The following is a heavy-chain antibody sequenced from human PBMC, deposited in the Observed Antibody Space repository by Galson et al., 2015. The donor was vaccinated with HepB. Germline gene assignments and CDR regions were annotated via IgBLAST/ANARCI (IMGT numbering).Heavy chain of an antibody. CDR3: ARQYELGDYRYSISWFWFDL. D-gene: IGHD6-13*01. J-gene: IGHJ5*02. CDR2: IYPGDSDT. CDR1: GYSFTSYW. V-gene: IGHV5-51*01. Sequence: QSGAEVKKPGESLKISCKGSGYSFTSYWIGWVRQMPGKGLEWMGIIYPGDSDTRYSPSFQGQVTISADKSISTAYLQWSSLKASDTAMYYCARQYELGDYRYSISWFWFDLWGQGTLVTVSS.